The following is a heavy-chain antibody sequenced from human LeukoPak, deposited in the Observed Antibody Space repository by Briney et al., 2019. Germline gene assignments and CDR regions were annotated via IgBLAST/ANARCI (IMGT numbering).Heavy chain of an antibody. Sequence: GGSLRLSCAASGFTFSSYAMSWVRQAPGKGLEWVSAISGSGGSTYCADSVKGRFTIYRDNSKNTLYMQMNSLRAEDTAVYYCAKGGLVTFGGVIPLGDYWGQGTLVTVSS. CDR2: ISGSGGST. D-gene: IGHD3-16*02. CDR1: GFTFSSYA. J-gene: IGHJ4*02. CDR3: AKGGLVTFGGVIPLGDY. V-gene: IGHV3-23*01.